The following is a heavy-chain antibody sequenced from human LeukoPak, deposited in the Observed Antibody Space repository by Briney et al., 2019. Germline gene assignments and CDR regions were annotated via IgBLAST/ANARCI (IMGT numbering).Heavy chain of an antibody. CDR3: ARVWPCTNGVCPDVFEY. CDR2: INPNSGGT. J-gene: IGHJ4*02. D-gene: IGHD2-8*01. CDR1: GYTFTGYY. V-gene: IGHV1-2*02. Sequence: ASVKVSCKASGYTFTGYYMHWMRQAPGQGLEWMGWINPNSGGTNYAQKFQGRVTMTRDASISTAYMELSRLRSGDTAVYYCARVWPCTNGVCPDVFEYWGQGTLVTVSS.